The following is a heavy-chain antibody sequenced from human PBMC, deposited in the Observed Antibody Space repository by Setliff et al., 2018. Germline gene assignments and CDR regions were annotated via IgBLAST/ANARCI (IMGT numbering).Heavy chain of an antibody. CDR2: IYHSGSS. V-gene: IGHV4-39*07. CDR1: GGSISSRSYY. CDR3: ARVDFTMIQGVIGQ. J-gene: IGHJ1*01. D-gene: IGHD3-10*01. Sequence: KTSETLSLTCTVSGGSISSRSYYWGWIRQPPGKGLEWIGSIYHSGSSYYNPSLRSRVTISVDTSKNQFSLILRSVTAADTAVYYCARVDFTMIQGVIGQWGQGTLVTVSS.